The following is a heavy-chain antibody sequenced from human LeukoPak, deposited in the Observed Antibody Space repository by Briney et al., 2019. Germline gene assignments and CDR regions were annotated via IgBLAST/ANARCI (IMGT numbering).Heavy chain of an antibody. V-gene: IGHV1-18*01. CDR1: GYTFTKYD. D-gene: IGHD6-19*01. CDR2: ISTYNDNT. J-gene: IGHJ4*02. CDR3: ARDHIAVAGTGGY. Sequence: ASVKVSCRASGYTFTKYDMNWLRQAPGQGLEWMGWISTYNDNTNYAQKLQGRVTMTTDTSTSTAYMELRSLRSDDTAVYYCARDHIAVAGTGGYWGQGTLVTVSS.